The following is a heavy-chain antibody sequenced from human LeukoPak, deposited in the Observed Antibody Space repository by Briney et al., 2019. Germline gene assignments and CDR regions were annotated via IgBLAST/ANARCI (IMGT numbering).Heavy chain of an antibody. CDR3: ARDVRKGGPVDY. Sequence: ETLSLTCSVSGGSISSNIYYWGWIRQPPGKGLEWVSSISSSSYIYYADSVKGRFTISRDNAKNSLYLQMNSLRAEDTAVYYCARDVRKGGPVDYWGQGTLVTVSS. D-gene: IGHD3-10*02. CDR2: ISSSSYI. J-gene: IGHJ4*02. CDR1: GGSISSNIYY. V-gene: IGHV3-69-1*01.